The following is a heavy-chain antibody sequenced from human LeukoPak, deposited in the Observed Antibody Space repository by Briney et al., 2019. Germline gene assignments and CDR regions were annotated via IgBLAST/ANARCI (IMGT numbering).Heavy chain of an antibody. Sequence: PGGSLRLSCTASGFTFSSYGMHWVRRAPGKGLEWVAVISYDGSNKYYADSVKGRFTISRDNSKNTLYLQMNSLRAEDTAVYYCAKPTCSSTSCRYFDYWGQGTLVTVSS. CDR2: ISYDGSNK. D-gene: IGHD2-2*01. J-gene: IGHJ4*02. CDR1: GFTFSSYG. CDR3: AKPTCSSTSCRYFDY. V-gene: IGHV3-30*18.